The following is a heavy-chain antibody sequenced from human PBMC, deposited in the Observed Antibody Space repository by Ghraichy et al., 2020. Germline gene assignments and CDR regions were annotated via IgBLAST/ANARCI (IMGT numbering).Heavy chain of an antibody. CDR1: GFTFSSYA. D-gene: IGHD2-15*01. CDR2: ISGSGGST. Sequence: GGSPRLSCAASGFTFSSYAMSWVRQAPGKGLEWVSAISGSGGSTYYADSVKGRFTISRDNSKNTLYLQMNSLRAEDTAVYYCARKARYCSGGSCYYYYYGMDVWGQGTTVTVSS. V-gene: IGHV3-23*01. CDR3: ARKARYCSGGSCYYYYYGMDV. J-gene: IGHJ6*02.